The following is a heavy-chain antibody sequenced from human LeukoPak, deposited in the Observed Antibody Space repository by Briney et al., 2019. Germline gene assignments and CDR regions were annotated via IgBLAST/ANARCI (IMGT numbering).Heavy chain of an antibody. CDR2: IIPIFGTA. Sequence: SVKVSCKAPGGTFSSYAISWVRQAPGQGLEWMGGIIPIFGTANYAQKFQGRVTITTDESTSTAYMEMSSLRSEDTAVYYCASTNHASGYSSSPDNDAFDIWGQGTMVTVSS. CDR3: ASTNHASGYSSSPDNDAFDI. J-gene: IGHJ3*02. CDR1: GGTFSSYA. D-gene: IGHD6-6*01. V-gene: IGHV1-69*05.